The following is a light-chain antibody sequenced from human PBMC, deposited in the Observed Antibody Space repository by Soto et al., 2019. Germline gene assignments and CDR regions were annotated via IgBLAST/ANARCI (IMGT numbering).Light chain of an antibody. Sequence: VMTQSPATLSVSPGERATLSCRASQSVRTNLAWYQQKPGQAPRLLIYGASTRATGVPGRFSGSGSGTEFTLTISSLQSEDFAVYYCQQYDDWPPNYTFGQGTKLEIK. CDR3: QQYDDWPPNYT. CDR1: QSVRTN. V-gene: IGKV3-15*01. CDR2: GAS. J-gene: IGKJ2*01.